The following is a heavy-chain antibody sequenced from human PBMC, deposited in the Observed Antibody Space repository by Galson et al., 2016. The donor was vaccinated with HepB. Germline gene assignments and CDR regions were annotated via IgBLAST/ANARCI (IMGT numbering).Heavy chain of an antibody. CDR2: ITSAGDKQ. Sequence: SLRLSCAASGFSFNTYSMHWVRQAPGKGLEWVAAITSAGDKQYYTDSVRGRFTISRDNSNNMMYLQMNSLRPEDTSVYYWARDAMGRGSGSYSAFDYWGQGTLVAVSS. J-gene: IGHJ4*02. D-gene: IGHD1-26*01. CDR3: ARDAMGRGSGSYSAFDY. CDR1: GFSFNTYS. V-gene: IGHV3-30*04.